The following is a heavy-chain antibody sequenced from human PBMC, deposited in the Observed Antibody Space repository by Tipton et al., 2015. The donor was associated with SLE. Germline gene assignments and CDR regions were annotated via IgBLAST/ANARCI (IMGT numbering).Heavy chain of an antibody. V-gene: IGHV4-59*01. J-gene: IGHJ2*01. Sequence: TLSLTCTVSGGSISSYYWSWIRQSPGKGLEWIGYMDWLYVKTEGTKYNPSLERRVTISLDKSKNQFYLQLTSVTAADTAIYYCARANGAVGSQVPYWYFEAWGRGALVTVSS. CDR1: GGSISSYY. CDR2: MDWLYVKTEGT. CDR3: ARANGAVGSQVPYWYFEA. D-gene: IGHD3-10*01.